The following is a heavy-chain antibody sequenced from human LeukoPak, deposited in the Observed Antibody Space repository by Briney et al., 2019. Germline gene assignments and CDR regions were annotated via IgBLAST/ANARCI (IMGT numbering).Heavy chain of an antibody. CDR2: ISFTSSFV. D-gene: IGHD3-10*01. V-gene: IGHV3-21*01. CDR1: GFTFSDYS. Sequence: GGSLRLSCAASGFTFSDYSMNWVRQAPGKGLEWVSSISFTSSFVYYADSVKGRFTISRDDAKNSLYLQMNSLRAEDTAVYYCASERLVVRGITGYFDYWGQGTLVTVSS. J-gene: IGHJ4*02. CDR3: ASERLVVRGITGYFDY.